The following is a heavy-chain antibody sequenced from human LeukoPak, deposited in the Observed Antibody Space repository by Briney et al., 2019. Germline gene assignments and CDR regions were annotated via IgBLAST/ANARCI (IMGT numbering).Heavy chain of an antibody. CDR3: ARDGEERAFDI. J-gene: IGHJ3*02. Sequence: PGGSLRLSCAASGFTFSNYEMNWVRQAPGKGLEWVSYISSSGNTIYYADSVKGRFTISRDNAKNSLYLQMNSLRAEDTAVYYCARDGEERAFDIWGQGTMVTVSS. CDR1: GFTFSNYE. CDR2: ISSSGNTI. V-gene: IGHV3-48*03. D-gene: IGHD5-24*01.